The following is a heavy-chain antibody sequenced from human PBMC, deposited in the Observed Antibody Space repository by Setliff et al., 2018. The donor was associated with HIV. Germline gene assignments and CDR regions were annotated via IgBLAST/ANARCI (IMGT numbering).Heavy chain of an antibody. D-gene: IGHD1-26*01. CDR1: GGSITSSTYY. CDR3: ARLSGPFDY. V-gene: IGHV4-39*01. Sequence: SETLSLTCIVSGGSITSSTYYWGWIRQPPGKGLEWIGSIYYTGSTDYNPSLKSRITISVDTSKNQFSLKLSSVAAADTALYYCARLSGPFDYWGQGTQVTVSS. J-gene: IGHJ4*02. CDR2: IYYTGST.